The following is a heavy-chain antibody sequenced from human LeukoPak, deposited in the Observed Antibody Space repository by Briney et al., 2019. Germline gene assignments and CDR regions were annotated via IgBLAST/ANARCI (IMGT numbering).Heavy chain of an antibody. J-gene: IGHJ4*02. CDR3: ADLYNSGSYFGH. V-gene: IGHV4-39*01. CDR2: FYYSGNT. D-gene: IGHD3-10*01. CDR1: GDSVSNTNYY. Sequence: SETLSLTCTVSGDSVSNTNYYWGWIRQPPGKGLEWIGTFYYSGNTYYNPSLKSRVTISVDTSKNQFSLILSSVTAADTAVYYCADLYNSGSYFGHWGQGALITVSS.